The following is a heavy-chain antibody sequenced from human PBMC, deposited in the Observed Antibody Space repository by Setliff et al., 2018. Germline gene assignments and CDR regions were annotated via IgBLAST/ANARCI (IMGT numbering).Heavy chain of an antibody. CDR1: GDSIGRGGYY. CDR2: IYYSGST. J-gene: IGHJ5*02. V-gene: IGHV4-31*03. D-gene: IGHD3-16*01. CDR3: ARDRRGGYGAINWFDP. Sequence: PSETLSLTCSVSGDSIGRGGYYWSWIRQQPGKGLEWIASIYYSGSTYYNPSLKSRLRVSMDSPKNQFYLDLGSVTAADTAVYYCARDRRGGYGAINWFDPWGQGTLVTVSS.